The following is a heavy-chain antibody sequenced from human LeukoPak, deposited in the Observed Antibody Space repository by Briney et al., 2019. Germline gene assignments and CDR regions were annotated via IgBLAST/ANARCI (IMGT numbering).Heavy chain of an antibody. CDR3: ARGRKYDIVVVVTALGWFDP. CDR2: IHYSGST. D-gene: IGHD2-15*01. J-gene: IGHJ5*02. CDR1: GASSSSGDYY. Sequence: SQTLSLTCTVSGASSSSGDYYWSWIRQPPGKGLEWIGYIHYSGSTYYNPSLKSRVTISPDTSKNQFSLKLSSVTAADTAVYYCARGRKYDIVVVVTALGWFDPWGQGTLVTVSS. V-gene: IGHV4-30-4*01.